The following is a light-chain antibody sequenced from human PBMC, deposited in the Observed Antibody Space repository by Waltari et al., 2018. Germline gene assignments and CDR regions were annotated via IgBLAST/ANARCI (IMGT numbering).Light chain of an antibody. CDR3: QQYDSTPWT. J-gene: IGKJ1*01. V-gene: IGKV4-1*01. CDR1: QSVLYSSNNKNY. CDR2: WAS. Sequence: DIVMTQSPDSLAVSLGERATINCKSSQSVLYSSNNKNYLAWYQQKPGQPPKLLIYWASTRGSGVPDRFSGSGSGTDVALTISSLQAEDVAVYCCQQYDSTPWTFGQGTKVEIK.